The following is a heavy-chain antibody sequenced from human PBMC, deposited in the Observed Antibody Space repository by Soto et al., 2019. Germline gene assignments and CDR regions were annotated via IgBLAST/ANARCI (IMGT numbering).Heavy chain of an antibody. D-gene: IGHD6-19*01. V-gene: IGHV3-23*01. CDR3: ARQRSYNSGFFDY. Sequence: GGSLRLACAASGFTLDNYGMSWVRQAPGKGLEWVSTVSGSGGSPYYAASVKGRFTISREYSKNTLYLQMNSLRAEDTAVYFCARQRSYNSGFFDYCSQGTLVTVSS. CDR2: VSGSGGSP. J-gene: IGHJ4*02. CDR1: GFTLDNYG.